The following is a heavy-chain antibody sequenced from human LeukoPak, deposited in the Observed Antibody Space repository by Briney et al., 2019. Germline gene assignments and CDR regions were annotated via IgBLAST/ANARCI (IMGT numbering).Heavy chain of an antibody. V-gene: IGHV3-30-3*01. CDR2: ISYDGTNK. D-gene: IGHD3-22*01. J-gene: IGHJ4*02. Sequence: PGGSLRLSCAASGFTFSSYAMHWVRQAPGKGLEWVAVISYDGTNKYYADSVKGRFTIPRDNSKNTLYLQMNSLRAEDTAVYYCARVCYYDSSGCFDYWGQGTLVTVSS. CDR3: ARVCYYDSSGCFDY. CDR1: GFTFSSYA.